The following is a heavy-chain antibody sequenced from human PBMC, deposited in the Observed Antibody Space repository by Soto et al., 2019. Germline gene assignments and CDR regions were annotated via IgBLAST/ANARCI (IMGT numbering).Heavy chain of an antibody. Sequence: GGSLRLSCAASGFTFSSYEMNWVRQAPGKGLEWVSYISSSGSTIYYADSVKGRFTISRDNAKNSLYLQMNSLRAEDTAVYYCARGRDRTSYNWNDTPYAFDIWGQGTMVTVSS. D-gene: IGHD1-20*01. J-gene: IGHJ3*02. CDR1: GFTFSSYE. CDR2: ISSSGSTI. CDR3: ARGRDRTSYNWNDTPYAFDI. V-gene: IGHV3-48*03.